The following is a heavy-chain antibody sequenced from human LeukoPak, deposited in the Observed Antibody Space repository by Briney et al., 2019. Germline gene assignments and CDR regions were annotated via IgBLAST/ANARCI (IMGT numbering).Heavy chain of an antibody. CDR2: ISGRGGST. V-gene: IGHV3-23*01. Sequence: GGSLRLSCAASGFTFSSYAMSWVRQAPGKGLEGVSAISGRGGSTYYADSVKGRFTISRDNSKNTLYLQMNSLRAEATAVYYCAKKSGSDSYYFDSWGQGTLVTVSS. J-gene: IGHJ4*02. CDR3: AKKSGSDSYYFDS. CDR1: GFTFSSYA. D-gene: IGHD5-12*01.